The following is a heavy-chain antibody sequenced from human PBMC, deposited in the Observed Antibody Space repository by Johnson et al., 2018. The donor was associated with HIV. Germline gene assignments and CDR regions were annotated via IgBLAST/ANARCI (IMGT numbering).Heavy chain of an antibody. CDR3: AREGGYCSGGSCVNAFDI. CDR2: INWNGGST. D-gene: IGHD2-15*01. V-gene: IGHV3-20*04. J-gene: IGHJ3*02. Sequence: VQLVESGGGVVRPGGSLRLSCAASGFTFDDYGMSWVRQAPGKGLEWVSGINWNGGSTGYADSVKGRFTISRDNAKNSLYLQMNSLRAEDTALYYCAREGGYCSGGSCVNAFDILGQGTMVTVSS. CDR1: GFTFDDYG.